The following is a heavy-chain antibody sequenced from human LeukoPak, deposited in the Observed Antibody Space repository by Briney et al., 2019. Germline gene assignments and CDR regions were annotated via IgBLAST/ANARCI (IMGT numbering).Heavy chain of an antibody. J-gene: IGHJ6*02. Sequence: SETLSLTCTVSGGSISSSNWWSWVRQPPGKGLEWIGEIYHSGSTNYNPSLKSRVTISVDKSKNQFSLKLSSVTAADTAVYYCARVSSSSGYYGLYYGMDVWGQGTTVTVSS. V-gene: IGHV4-4*02. CDR3: ARVSSSSGYYGLYYGMDV. CDR2: IYHSGST. CDR1: GGSISSSNW. D-gene: IGHD3-22*01.